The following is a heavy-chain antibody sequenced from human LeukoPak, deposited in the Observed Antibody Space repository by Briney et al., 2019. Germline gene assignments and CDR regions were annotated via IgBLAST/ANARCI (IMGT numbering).Heavy chain of an antibody. V-gene: IGHV3-11*01. CDR2: ITNSGRSM. J-gene: IGHJ4*02. D-gene: IGHD3-16*01. CDR3: ARDRGNWGSVF. Sequence: KAGGSLRLSCAASGFTFSDYYMSWNRQAPGKGLEWLSHITNSGRSMYYADSVKGRFTISRDNAKNILYLQLNSLRAEDTAVYYCARDRGNWGSVFWGQGTQVIVSS. CDR1: GFTFSDYY.